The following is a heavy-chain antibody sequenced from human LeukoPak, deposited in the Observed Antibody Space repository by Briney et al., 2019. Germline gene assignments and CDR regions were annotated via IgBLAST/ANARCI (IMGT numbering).Heavy chain of an antibody. CDR3: ARDLDLKSRAFDI. V-gene: IGHV1-69*13. Sequence: GASVKVSCKASGGTFSSYAISWVRQAPGQGLEWMGGIIPIFGTANYAQKFQGRVTITADESTSTAYMGLSSLRSEDTAVYYCARDLDLKSRAFDIWGQGTMVTVSS. CDR1: GGTFSSYA. J-gene: IGHJ3*02. CDR2: IIPIFGTA.